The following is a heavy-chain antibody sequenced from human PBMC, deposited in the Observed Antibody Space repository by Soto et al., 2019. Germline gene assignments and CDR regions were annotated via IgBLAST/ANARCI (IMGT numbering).Heavy chain of an antibody. CDR1: GFTFDDYA. Sequence: GGSLRLSCAASGFTFDDYAMHWVRQAPGKGLEWVSGISWNSGSIGYADSVKGRFTISRDNAKNSLYLQMNSLRAEDTALYYCARDSRGQNGCNYYYYYGMDVWGQGTTVTVSS. J-gene: IGHJ6*02. CDR2: ISWNSGSI. D-gene: IGHD6-19*01. V-gene: IGHV3-9*01. CDR3: ARDSRGQNGCNYYYYYGMDV.